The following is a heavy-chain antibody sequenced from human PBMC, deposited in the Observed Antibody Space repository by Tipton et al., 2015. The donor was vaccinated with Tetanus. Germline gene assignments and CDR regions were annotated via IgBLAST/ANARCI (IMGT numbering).Heavy chain of an antibody. J-gene: IGHJ4*02. CDR2: IYPGDSDT. Sequence: QSGPEVKKPGESLKISCQGSGYSFTSHWIAWVRQMPGKGLEWMGSIYPGDSDTRYSPSFRGQVTFSGDKSLSTAYLQWSSLKVSDSALYYCARLVVGSILSDCDSWGQGTLVTVSS. D-gene: IGHD2-15*01. CDR3: ARLVVGSILSDCDS. V-gene: IGHV5-51*03. CDR1: GYSFTSHW.